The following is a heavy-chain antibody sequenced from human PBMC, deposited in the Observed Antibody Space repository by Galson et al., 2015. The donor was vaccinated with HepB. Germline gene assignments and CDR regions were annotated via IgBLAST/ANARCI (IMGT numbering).Heavy chain of an antibody. CDR1: GYSFTSYW. CDR2: IYPGDSDT. Sequence: QSGAEVKKPGESLKISCKGSGYSFTSYWIGWVRQMPGKGLEWMGIIYPGDSDTRYSPSFQGQVTISADKSISTAYLQWSSLKASDTAMYYCARAKQQLVRAGAFDIWGQGTMVTVSS. V-gene: IGHV5-51*01. D-gene: IGHD6-13*01. J-gene: IGHJ3*02. CDR3: ARAKQQLVRAGAFDI.